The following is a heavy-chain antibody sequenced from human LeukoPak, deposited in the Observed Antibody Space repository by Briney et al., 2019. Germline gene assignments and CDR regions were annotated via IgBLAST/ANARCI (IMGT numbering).Heavy chain of an antibody. CDR3: ARNPRSGYFPHYHYYGMDV. Sequence: SETLSLTCTVSGGSINSYYWSWIRQPPGKGLEWIGYIYYSGTTNYNPSLKGRVTISVDTSKNQFSLKLSSVTAADTAVYYCARNPRSGYFPHYHYYGMDVWGQGTTVTVSS. J-gene: IGHJ6*02. D-gene: IGHD3-3*01. CDR2: IYYSGTT. V-gene: IGHV4-59*01. CDR1: GGSINSYY.